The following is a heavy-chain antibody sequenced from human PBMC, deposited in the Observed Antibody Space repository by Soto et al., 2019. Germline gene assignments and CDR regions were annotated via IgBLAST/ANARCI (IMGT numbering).Heavy chain of an antibody. J-gene: IGHJ6*02. CDR2: ISYDGSNK. Sequence: QVQLVESGGGVVQPGRSLRLSCAASGFTFSSYAMHWVRQAPGKGLEWVAVISYDGSNKYYADSVKGRFTISRDNSKNTIYVQMNSLRAEETAVYYCARHMSNYGDSPMPDGMDVWGQGTTVTVSS. D-gene: IGHD4-17*01. CDR1: GFTFSSYA. CDR3: ARHMSNYGDSPMPDGMDV. V-gene: IGHV3-30-3*01.